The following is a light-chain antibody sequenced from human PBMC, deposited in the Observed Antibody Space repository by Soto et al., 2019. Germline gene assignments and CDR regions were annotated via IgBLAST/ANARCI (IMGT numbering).Light chain of an antibody. V-gene: IGLV2-14*01. J-gene: IGLJ2*01. CDR2: EVS. CDR1: SSDVGGYNY. Sequence: QYALTQPASVSGSPGQSITISCTGTSSDVGGYNYVSWYQQHPGKAPKLMIYEVSNRPSGVSKRCSGSKSGNTASLTISGLQVEDEADYYCSSYTSSSTLVFGGGTKLTVL. CDR3: SSYTSSSTLV.